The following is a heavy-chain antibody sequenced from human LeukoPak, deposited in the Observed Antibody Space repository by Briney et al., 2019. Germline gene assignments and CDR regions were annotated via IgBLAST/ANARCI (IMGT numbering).Heavy chain of an antibody. CDR3: ARVNPPGITMIVDY. CDR1: GYTFTSYG. CDR2: ISAYNGNT. D-gene: IGHD3-22*01. V-gene: IGHV1-18*01. J-gene: IGHJ4*02. Sequence: ASVKVSCKASGYTFTSYGISWVRQAPGQGLEWMGWISAYNGNTNYPQKLQGRVTMTTDTSTSTAYMELRSLRSDDTAVYYCARVNPPGITMIVDYWGQGTLVTVSS.